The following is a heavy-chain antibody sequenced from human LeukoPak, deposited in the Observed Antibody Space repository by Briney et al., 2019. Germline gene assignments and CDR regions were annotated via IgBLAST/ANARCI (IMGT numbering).Heavy chain of an antibody. CDR2: IKPDGSDE. CDR1: GFTFSSSW. Sequence: PGGSLRLSCAATGFTFSSSWMTWVRQAPGKGLEWVAIIKPDGSDENYAGSVRGRFTISRDNAKNTLYLQMNSLRAEDTAVYYCAKDPTTGITIFGVVTSGAYDIWGQGTMVTVSS. V-gene: IGHV3-7*03. J-gene: IGHJ3*02. CDR3: AKDPTTGITIFGVVTSGAYDI. D-gene: IGHD3-3*01.